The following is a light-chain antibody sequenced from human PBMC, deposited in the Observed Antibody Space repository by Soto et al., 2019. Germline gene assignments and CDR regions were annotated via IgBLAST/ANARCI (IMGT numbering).Light chain of an antibody. V-gene: IGKV3-11*01. J-gene: IGKJ1*01. Sequence: EIVLTQSPATLSLSPGERATLSCRASQSVSKNLACYQHKPGQAPRLLIYDASNRATGIPARVSGSGSGTDFTLTISSLEPEDFAVYYCLQRSTWPWAFGQGTKVEIK. CDR1: QSVSKN. CDR2: DAS. CDR3: LQRSTWPWA.